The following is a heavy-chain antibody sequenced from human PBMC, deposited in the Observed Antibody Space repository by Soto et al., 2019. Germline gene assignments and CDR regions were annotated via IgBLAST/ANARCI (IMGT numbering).Heavy chain of an antibody. CDR1: VYSFTSYY. CDR2: INPSGGST. Sequence: XSVKVSCKASVYSFTSYYMHWVRQAPGQGLEWMGIINPSGGSTSYAQKFQGRVTMTRDTSTSTGYMELSSLRSEDTAVYYCARDSIIGIFGVVIVNYGMDVWGQGTTVTVSS. J-gene: IGHJ6*02. D-gene: IGHD3-3*01. CDR3: ARDSIIGIFGVVIVNYGMDV. V-gene: IGHV1-46*01.